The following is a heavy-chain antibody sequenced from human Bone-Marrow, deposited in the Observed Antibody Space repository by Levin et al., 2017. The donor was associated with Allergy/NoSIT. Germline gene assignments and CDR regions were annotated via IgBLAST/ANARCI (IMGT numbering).Heavy chain of an antibody. Sequence: ASVKVSCQTSGYAFIGYQIHWVRQAPGQGLEWMGRINPGRGDTTFSQTYQGRITLTTDSSISTAYMELTPLISDDTALYFCSKGDLHYDYDHWSQVTLLTVSS. D-gene: IGHD4-17*01. V-gene: IGHV1-2*06. J-gene: IGHJ4*01. CDR1: GYAFIGYQ. CDR2: INPGRGDT. CDR3: SKGDLHYDYDH.